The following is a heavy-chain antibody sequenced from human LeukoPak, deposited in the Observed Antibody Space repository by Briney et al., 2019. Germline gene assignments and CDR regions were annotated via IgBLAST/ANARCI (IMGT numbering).Heavy chain of an antibody. CDR2: ISGSGGST. CDR3: VKEPYFYSSAYAAFYFDY. J-gene: IGHJ4*02. D-gene: IGHD3-22*01. CDR1: GFTFSSYA. Sequence: GGSLRLSCAASGFTFSSYAMSWVRQAPGKGLEWVSAISGSGGSTDYADSVKGRFTIYRDNSKNTLYLQMNSLRAEDTAVYYCVKEPYFYSSAYAAFYFDYWGQGTLVTVSS. V-gene: IGHV3-23*01.